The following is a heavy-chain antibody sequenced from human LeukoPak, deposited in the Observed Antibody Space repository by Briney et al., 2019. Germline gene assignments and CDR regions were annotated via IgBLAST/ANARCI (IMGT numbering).Heavy chain of an antibody. J-gene: IGHJ4*02. D-gene: IGHD1-26*01. CDR2: ISGSGGST. CDR3: AKDRLGAMMYFDF. Sequence: GGSLRLSCAASGFTFSSHGMNWVRQAPGEGLEWVSAISGSGGSTYYADSVKGRFTISRDNSKNTLYLQVNSLRVEDTAVYYCAKDRLGAMMYFDFWGQGTLVTVSS. V-gene: IGHV3-23*01. CDR1: GFTFSSHG.